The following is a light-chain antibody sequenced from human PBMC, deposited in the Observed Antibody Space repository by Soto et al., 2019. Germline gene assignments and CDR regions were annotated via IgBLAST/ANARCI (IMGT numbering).Light chain of an antibody. Sequence: DIQMTQSPSSLSASVGDRVTITCRASQSISNYLNWYQQKPGKAPKVLIYAASTLQSGVPSRFSGSGSGTHFTLTISRLQPEDFATYYCQQSNSFPFTFGPGTKVDIK. V-gene: IGKV1-39*01. CDR2: AAS. CDR1: QSISNY. J-gene: IGKJ3*01. CDR3: QQSNSFPFT.